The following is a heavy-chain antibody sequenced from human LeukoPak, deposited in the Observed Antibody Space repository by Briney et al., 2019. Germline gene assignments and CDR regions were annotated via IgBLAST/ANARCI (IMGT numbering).Heavy chain of an antibody. D-gene: IGHD6-19*01. CDR3: ARHLAGYLYNYGMDV. CDR1: GGSISSSSYY. V-gene: IGHV4-39*01. J-gene: IGHJ6*02. Sequence: SETLSLTCTVSGGSISSSSYYWGWIRQPPGKGLEWIGSIYYSGSTYYNPSLKSRVTISVDTSKNQFSLKLSSVTAADTAVYYCARHLAGYLYNYGMDVWGQGTTVTVSS. CDR2: IYYSGST.